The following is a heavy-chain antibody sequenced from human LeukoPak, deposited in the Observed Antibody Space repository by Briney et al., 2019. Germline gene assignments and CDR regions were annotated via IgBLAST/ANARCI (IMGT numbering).Heavy chain of an antibody. D-gene: IGHD1-26*01. Sequence: GGSLRLSCAASGFTFDDFGMSGVRQAPGKGLEWVSGVNWNGDGPGYADSVEGRFTISRDNANSSLYLQMNSLRVEDTALYYCARLGGPDYYFYYYMDVWGKGTTVTVSS. CDR2: VNWNGDGP. J-gene: IGHJ6*03. V-gene: IGHV3-20*04. CDR3: ARLGGPDYYFYYYMDV. CDR1: GFTFDDFG.